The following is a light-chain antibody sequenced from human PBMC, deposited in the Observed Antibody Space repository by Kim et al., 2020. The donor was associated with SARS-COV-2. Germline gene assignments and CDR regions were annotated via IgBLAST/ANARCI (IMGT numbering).Light chain of an antibody. J-gene: IGKJ5*01. Sequence: IQLTQSPSSLSASVGDRVTITCRASQGINNYLAWYHQEPGKAPKLLVNGVSGFRSGVPPRFSGSGSGTDFTLTITSLQPEDSGTYYCQHLYGSPITFGQGTRLEIK. CDR1: QGINNY. V-gene: IGKV1-9*01. CDR3: QHLYGSPIT. CDR2: GVS.